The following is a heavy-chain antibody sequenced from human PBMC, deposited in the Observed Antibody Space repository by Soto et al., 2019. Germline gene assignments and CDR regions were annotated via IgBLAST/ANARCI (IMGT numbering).Heavy chain of an antibody. CDR1: GFTFKEYY. CDR2: ISSRDTAM. V-gene: IGHV3-11*01. J-gene: IGHJ6*01. D-gene: IGHD3-9*01. Sequence: GSMRLSWAASGFTFKEYYMSWIRQAPGRGLEWIAYISSRDTAMYADSVQGRFIISKANSKNQVVITMTNLDPVDTSTYYCARLGPLTGHGMDVWGQGTALTVYS. CDR3: ARLGPLTGHGMDV.